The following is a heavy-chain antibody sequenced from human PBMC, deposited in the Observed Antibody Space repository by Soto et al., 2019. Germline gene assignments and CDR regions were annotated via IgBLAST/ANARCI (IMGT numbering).Heavy chain of an antibody. CDR1: GFTFSTYG. V-gene: IGHV3-33*01. Sequence: QTQLVESGGGVVQPGRSLRLSCAASGFTFSTYGMHWVRRAPGRGLEWVAVIWYDGSNKYYADSVKGRFTISRDNSKNTLYLQMNSLRAEDTAEYYCARGNYNYCYGMDVWGQGTTVTVSS. CDR2: IWYDGSNK. CDR3: ARGNYNYCYGMDV. J-gene: IGHJ6*02.